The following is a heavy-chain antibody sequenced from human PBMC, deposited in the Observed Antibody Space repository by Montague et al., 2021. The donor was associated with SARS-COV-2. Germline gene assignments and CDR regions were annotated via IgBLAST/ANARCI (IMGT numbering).Heavy chain of an antibody. Sequence: SETLSLTCEVSGDSISSYYWSWIRQSPGKGMEWIGYVHYTGSTESNHYLKTQVTLSLDTPRNNFSLKLRSVTAADTAVYYCLRAQNTCFIANCVNYFEVWGLGALVTVSS. CDR3: LRAQNTCFIANCVNYFEV. CDR1: GDSISSYY. CDR2: VHYTGST. V-gene: IGHV4-59*01. J-gene: IGHJ4*02. D-gene: IGHD1-1*01.